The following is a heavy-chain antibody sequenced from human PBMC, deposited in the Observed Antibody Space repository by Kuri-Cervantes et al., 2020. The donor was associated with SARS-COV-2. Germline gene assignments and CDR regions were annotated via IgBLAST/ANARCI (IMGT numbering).Heavy chain of an antibody. Sequence: GGSLRLSCVASGFTFSSYSMNWVRQAPGKGLEWVSYISSSSSTIYYADSVKGRFTISRDNAKNSLYLQMNSLRAEDTAVYYCARDRWTYCGGDCYYDGYFDYWGQGTLVTVSS. V-gene: IGHV3-48*01. J-gene: IGHJ4*02. CDR1: GFTFSSYS. D-gene: IGHD2-21*01. CDR2: ISSSSSTI. CDR3: ARDRWTYCGGDCYYDGYFDY.